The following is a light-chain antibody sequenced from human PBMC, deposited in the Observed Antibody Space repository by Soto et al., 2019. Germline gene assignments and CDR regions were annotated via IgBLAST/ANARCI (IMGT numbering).Light chain of an antibody. J-gene: IGKJ3*01. V-gene: IGKV1-17*01. Sequence: DIQMTQSPSSLYASIGDRVTLTCRASQGINNNLGWYQQKPGRAPKRLISATSTLESVVPSRFSGGRFGTEFTLTISILHPEDFATAFCLHQNNYPFTFVPWTKVDIK. CDR1: QGINNN. CDR3: LHQNNYPFT. CDR2: ATS.